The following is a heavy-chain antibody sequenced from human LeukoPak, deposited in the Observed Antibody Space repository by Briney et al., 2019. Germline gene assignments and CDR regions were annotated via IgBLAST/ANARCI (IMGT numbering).Heavy chain of an antibody. CDR1: GGSISSYY. CDR2: IYTSGST. D-gene: IGHD6-19*01. J-gene: IGHJ4*02. CDR3: ARGSQWLSALDY. Sequence: SETLSLTCTVSGGSISSYYWSWIRQPAGKGLDWIGRIYTSGSTNYNPSLKSRVTMSVDTSKNQFSLKRSSVTAADTAVYYCARGSQWLSALDYWGQGTLVTVSS. V-gene: IGHV4-4*07.